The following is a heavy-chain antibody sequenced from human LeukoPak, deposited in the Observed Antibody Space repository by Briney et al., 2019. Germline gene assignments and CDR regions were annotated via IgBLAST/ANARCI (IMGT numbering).Heavy chain of an antibody. J-gene: IGHJ3*02. Sequence: PGGSLRLSCAGSGFTFRSYWMHWVRQAPGKGLEWVANIKQDGSEKYYVDSVKGRFTISRDNANDSVYLQMNSLRAEDTAVYYCARRYFDWLLGAGGSLGIWGQGTMVTVSS. CDR2: IKQDGSEK. D-gene: IGHD3-9*01. V-gene: IGHV3-7*01. CDR3: ARRYFDWLLGAGGSLGI. CDR1: GFTFRSYW.